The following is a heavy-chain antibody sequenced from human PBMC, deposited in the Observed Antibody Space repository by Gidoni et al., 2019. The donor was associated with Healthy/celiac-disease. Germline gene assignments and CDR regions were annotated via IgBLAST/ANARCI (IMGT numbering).Heavy chain of an antibody. CDR1: GYTLTELS. CDR3: ATSLTCSSTSCYKGRWWFDP. J-gene: IGHJ5*02. CDR2: FDPEDGET. Sequence: QVQLVQSGAEVKKPGASVKVSCKVSGYTLTELSMHWVRQAPGKGLEWMGGFDPEDGETIYAQKFQGRVTMTEDTSTDTAYMELSSLRSEDTAVYYCATSLTCSSTSCYKGRWWFDPWGQGTLVTVSS. V-gene: IGHV1-24*01. D-gene: IGHD2-2*02.